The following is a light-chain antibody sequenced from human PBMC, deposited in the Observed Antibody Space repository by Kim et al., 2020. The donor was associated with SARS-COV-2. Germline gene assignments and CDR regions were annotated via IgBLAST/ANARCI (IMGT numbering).Light chain of an antibody. CDR1: TGAVTNAYW. Sequence: QAVVTQEPSLTVSPGGTVTLTCASSTGAVTNAYWPNWFQQKPGQPPRALIYDTNSSHSWTPARFSGSLIGGQAALTLSGVQPEDEAEYYCLLFYRRTWVFGGGTKLTVL. J-gene: IGLJ3*02. CDR3: LLFYRRTWV. V-gene: IGLV7-43*01. CDR2: DTN.